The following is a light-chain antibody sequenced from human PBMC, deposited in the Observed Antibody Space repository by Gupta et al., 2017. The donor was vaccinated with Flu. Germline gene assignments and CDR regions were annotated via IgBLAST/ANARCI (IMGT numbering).Light chain of an antibody. CDR2: EVS. Sequence: QSALTQPAPVPGSPAQSITIPCTGTSSDVGGYNYVSWYQQHPGKAPKLMIYEVSNRPSGVSNRFSGSKSGNTASLTISGLQAEDEADYYCSSYTSSSTLGFGTGTKVTVL. J-gene: IGLJ1*01. CDR1: SSDVGGYNY. V-gene: IGLV2-14*01. CDR3: SSYTSSSTLG.